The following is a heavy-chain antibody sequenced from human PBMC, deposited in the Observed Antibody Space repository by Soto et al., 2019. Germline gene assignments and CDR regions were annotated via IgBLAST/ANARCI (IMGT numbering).Heavy chain of an antibody. J-gene: IGHJ4*02. V-gene: IGHV4-34*01. CDR2: INHSGST. Sequence: SETLSLTCAVYGGSFSGYYWSWIRQPPGKGLEWIGEINHSGSTNYNPSLKSRVTISVDTSKNQFSLKLSSVTAADTAVYYCARVPYDILTGYYFDYWGQGTLVTVSS. D-gene: IGHD3-9*01. CDR3: ARVPYDILTGYYFDY. CDR1: GGSFSGYY.